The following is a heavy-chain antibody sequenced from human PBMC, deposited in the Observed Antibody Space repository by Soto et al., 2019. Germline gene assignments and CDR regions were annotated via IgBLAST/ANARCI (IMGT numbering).Heavy chain of an antibody. Sequence: ASVKVSCKASGYTFTSYYMHWVRQAPGQGLEWMGIINPSGGSTSYAQKLQGRVTMTTDTSTSTAYMELRSLRSDDTAVYYCAREEYYDSSGYYGYYFDYWGQGTLVTVS. CDR2: INPSGGST. D-gene: IGHD3-22*01. V-gene: IGHV1-46*01. J-gene: IGHJ4*02. CDR1: GYTFTSYY. CDR3: AREEYYDSSGYYGYYFDY.